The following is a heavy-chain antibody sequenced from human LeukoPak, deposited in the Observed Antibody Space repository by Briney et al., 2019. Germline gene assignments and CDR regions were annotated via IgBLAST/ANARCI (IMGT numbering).Heavy chain of an antibody. CDR1: GGSISSYY. Sequence: SETLSLTCTVSGGSISSYYWSWIRQPPGKGLEWIGYMYYRGNTNYDPSLKSRVTISIDTANNQFSLKLSSVTAADTAVYYCATGVHGIAAAGDYYFDYWGQGTLVTVSS. CDR2: MYYRGNT. D-gene: IGHD6-13*01. V-gene: IGHV4-59*01. CDR3: ATGVHGIAAAGDYYFDY. J-gene: IGHJ4*02.